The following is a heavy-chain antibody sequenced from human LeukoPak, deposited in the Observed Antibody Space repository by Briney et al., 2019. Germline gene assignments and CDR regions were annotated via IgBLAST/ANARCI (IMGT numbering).Heavy chain of an antibody. Sequence: ASVKVSCKASGYTFTNYYMYWVRQAPGQGLEWMGIINPSGGSTSYAQKFQGKVTVTRDTSTSTVYMELSSLRSEDTAVYYCARGILDEYGRPYDAFDIWGQGTMVTVSS. J-gene: IGHJ3*02. CDR1: GYTFTNYY. V-gene: IGHV1-46*01. D-gene: IGHD6-6*01. CDR2: INPSGGST. CDR3: ARGILDEYGRPYDAFDI.